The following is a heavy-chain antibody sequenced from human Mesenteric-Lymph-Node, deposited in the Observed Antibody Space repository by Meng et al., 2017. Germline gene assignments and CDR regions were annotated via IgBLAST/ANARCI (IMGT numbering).Heavy chain of an antibody. V-gene: IGHV3-15*01. J-gene: IGHJ5*02. CDR1: GFTFSNAW. Sequence: GGSLRLSCAASGFTFSNAWMSWVRQAPGKGLEWVGRIKSKTDGGTTEYAASVKGRFTISRDNSKNTLYLQMNSLRAEDTAVYYCACPYSSGWYDEGNNWFDPWGQGTLVTVSS. CDR3: ACPYSSGWYDEGNNWFDP. D-gene: IGHD6-19*01. CDR2: IKSKTDGGTT.